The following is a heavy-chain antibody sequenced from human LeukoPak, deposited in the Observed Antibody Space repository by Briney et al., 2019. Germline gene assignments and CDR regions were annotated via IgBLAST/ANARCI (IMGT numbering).Heavy chain of an antibody. J-gene: IGHJ6*02. Sequence: SVKVSCKASGGTFSSYAISWVRQAPGQGLEWMGRIIPILGIANYAQKFQGRVTITADKSTSTAYMELSSLRSEDTAVYYCARTTMGGIDYYYGMAVWGQGTTVTVSS. CDR1: GGTFSSYA. CDR2: IIPILGIA. CDR3: ARTTMGGIDYYYGMAV. V-gene: IGHV1-69*04. D-gene: IGHD5-18*01.